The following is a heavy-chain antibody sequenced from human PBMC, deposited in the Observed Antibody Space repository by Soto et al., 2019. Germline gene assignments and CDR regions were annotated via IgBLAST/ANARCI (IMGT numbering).Heavy chain of an antibody. Sequence: EGQLVDSGGGLVKPGRSLRLSCTTSGFTFTNYALGWFRQAPGKGLVWVGFIRSKTYGGTTEYAASVKGRFTISIDDSQSIALLQMNSLTTEDTAFYYWTRLSIWYNGYYFDDWGQGTLVTVSS. CDR1: GFTFTNYA. V-gene: IGHV3-49*05. CDR3: TRLSIWYNGYYFDD. CDR2: IRSKTYGGTT. D-gene: IGHD6-13*01. J-gene: IGHJ4*02.